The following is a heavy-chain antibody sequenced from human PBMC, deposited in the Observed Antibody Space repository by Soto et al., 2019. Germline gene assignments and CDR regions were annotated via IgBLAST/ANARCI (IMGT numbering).Heavy chain of an antibody. J-gene: IGHJ3*02. CDR2: IYYSGST. CDR3: ASQQWLVLNAFDI. D-gene: IGHD6-19*01. Sequence: QVQLQESGPGLVKPSETLSLTCTVSGGSISSYYWSWIRQPPGKGLEWIGYIYYSGSTNYNPSLNRRVTISVDTSMNQFSLKLSSVTAADTAVYYCASQQWLVLNAFDIWGQGTMVTVSS. V-gene: IGHV4-59*01. CDR1: GGSISSYY.